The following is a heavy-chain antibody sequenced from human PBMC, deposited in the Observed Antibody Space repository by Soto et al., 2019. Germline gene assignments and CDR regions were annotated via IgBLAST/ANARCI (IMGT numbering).Heavy chain of an antibody. D-gene: IGHD3-9*01. CDR2: MNPNSGNT. CDR3: ARRTGPYFDWHFDY. Sequence: QVQLVQSGAEVKKPGASVKVSCKASGYTFTSYDINWVRQATGQGLEWMGWMNPNSGNTGYAQKVQGRVTMTRNTSISTAYMELSSLRSENTAVYYCARRTGPYFDWHFDYWDQGSLVTVSS. CDR1: GYTFTSYD. J-gene: IGHJ4*02. V-gene: IGHV1-8*01.